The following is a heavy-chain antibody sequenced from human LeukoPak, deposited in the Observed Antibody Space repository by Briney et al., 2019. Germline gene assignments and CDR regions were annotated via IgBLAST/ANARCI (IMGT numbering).Heavy chain of an antibody. CDR2: MNPNSGNT. J-gene: IGHJ5*02. CDR3: ARGIGLRLGELSLENWFDP. D-gene: IGHD3-16*02. CDR1: GYTFTSYD. V-gene: IGHV1-8*03. Sequence: ASVKVSCKASGYTFTSYDISWVRQATGQGLEWMGWMNPNSGNTGYAQKFQGRVTITRNTSISTAYMELSSLRSEDTAVYYCARGIGLRLGELSLENWFDPWGQGTLVTVSS.